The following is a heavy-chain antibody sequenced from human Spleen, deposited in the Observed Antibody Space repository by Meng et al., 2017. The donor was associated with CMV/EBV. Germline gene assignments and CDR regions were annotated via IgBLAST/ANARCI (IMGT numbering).Heavy chain of an antibody. Sequence: ASVKVSCKASGGTFSSYAISWVRQAPGQGLEWMGWINPNSGGTNYAQKFQGRVTMTRDTSISTAYMELSRLRSDDTAVYYCARTLLNFDYWGQGTLVTVSS. CDR3: ARTLLNFDY. CDR1: GGTFSSYA. J-gene: IGHJ4*02. D-gene: IGHD2-15*01. V-gene: IGHV1-2*02. CDR2: INPNSGGT.